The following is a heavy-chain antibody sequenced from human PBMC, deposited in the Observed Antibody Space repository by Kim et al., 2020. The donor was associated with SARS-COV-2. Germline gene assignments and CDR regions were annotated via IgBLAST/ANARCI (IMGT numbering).Heavy chain of an antibody. CDR3: ARDIVPGHDGFDI. J-gene: IGHJ3*02. V-gene: IGHV3-53*01. Sequence: GGSLRLSCAASGFIVSVNHMNWVRQAPGKGLEWVSLINNGGQTYYADSVKGRFTISRDNSKNTLYLQMDSLRAEDTAMYYCARDIVPGHDGFDIWGHGT. CDR1: GFIVSVNH. CDR2: INNGGQT. D-gene: IGHD2-15*01.